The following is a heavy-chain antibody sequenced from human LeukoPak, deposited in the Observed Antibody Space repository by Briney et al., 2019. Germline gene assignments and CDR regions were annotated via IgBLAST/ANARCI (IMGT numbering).Heavy chain of an antibody. CDR2: ISAYNGNT. CDR1: GYTFTSYG. CDR3: ARDRITIFGVVREIIDY. V-gene: IGHV1-18*01. Sequence: ASVKVSCKASGYTFTSYGISWVRRAPGQGLEWMGWISAYNGNTNYAQKLQGRVTMTTDTSTSTAYMELRSLRSDDTAVYYCARDRITIFGVVREIIDYWGQGTLVTVSS. D-gene: IGHD3-3*01. J-gene: IGHJ4*02.